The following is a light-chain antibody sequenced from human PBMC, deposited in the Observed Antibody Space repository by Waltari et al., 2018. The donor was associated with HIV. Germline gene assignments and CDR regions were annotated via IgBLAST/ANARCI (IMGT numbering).Light chain of an antibody. CDR3: QQYNARPPLT. CDR1: QSVTNN. J-gene: IGKJ5*01. V-gene: IGKV3-15*01. Sequence: DIVMTQSPATMSVSPGERATLSCRASQSVTNNLAWYQQKPGRVPRLLIFSASARASGVPARFSASGSGTEFTLTISSLQPEDSAVYYCQQYNARPPLTFGQGTRVEIK. CDR2: SAS.